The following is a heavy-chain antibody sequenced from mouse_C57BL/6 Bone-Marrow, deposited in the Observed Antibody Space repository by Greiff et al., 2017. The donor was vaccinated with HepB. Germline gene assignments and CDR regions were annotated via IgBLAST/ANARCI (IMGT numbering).Heavy chain of an antibody. CDR3: ASDYYGSSYEYFDV. J-gene: IGHJ1*03. Sequence: QLQLQQPGAELVMPGASVKLSCKASGYTFTSYWMHWVKQRPGQGLEWIGEIDPSDSYTNYNQKFKGKSTLTVDKSSSTAYMQLSSLTSEDSAVYYCASDYYGSSYEYFDVWGTGTTVTVSS. D-gene: IGHD1-1*01. CDR1: GYTFTSYW. V-gene: IGHV1-69*01. CDR2: IDPSDSYT.